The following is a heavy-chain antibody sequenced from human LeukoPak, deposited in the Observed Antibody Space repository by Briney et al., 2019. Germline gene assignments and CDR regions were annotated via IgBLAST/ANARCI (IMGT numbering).Heavy chain of an antibody. V-gene: IGHV4-39*07. J-gene: IGHJ6*02. CDR2: IYYSGST. CDR3: ARGRGSGWYYYYYGMDV. CDR1: GGSISSSRYY. Sequence: SETLSLTCTVSGGSISSSRYYWGWIRQPPGKGLEWIGSIYYSGSTYYNPSLKSRVTISVDTSKNQFSLKLSSVTAADTAVYYCARGRGSGWYYYYYGMDVWGQGTTVTVSS. D-gene: IGHD6-19*01.